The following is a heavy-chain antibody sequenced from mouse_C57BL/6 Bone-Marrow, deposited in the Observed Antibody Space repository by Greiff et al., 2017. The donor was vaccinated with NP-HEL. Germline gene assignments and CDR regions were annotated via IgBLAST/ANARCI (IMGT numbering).Heavy chain of an antibody. CDR3: ARPLKDFYFDY. CDR1: GYTFTDYY. Sequence: EVQLQQSGPELVKPGASVKISCKASGYTFTDYYMNWVKQSHGKSLEWIGDINPNNGGTSYNQKFKGKATLTVDKSSSTAYMELRSLTSEDSAVYYCARPLKDFYFDYWGQGTTHTVSS. V-gene: IGHV1-26*01. CDR2: INPNNGGT. J-gene: IGHJ2*01.